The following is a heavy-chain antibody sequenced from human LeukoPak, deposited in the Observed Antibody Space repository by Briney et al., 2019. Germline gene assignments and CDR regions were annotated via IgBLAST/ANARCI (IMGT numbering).Heavy chain of an antibody. V-gene: IGHV1-69*05. D-gene: IGHD1-26*01. J-gene: IGHJ4*02. CDR3: ASSGVGATNEIDY. Sequence: SVKVSCKASGGTFSSYAISWVRQAPGQGLEWMGRIIPIFGTANYAQKFQGRVTITTDESTSTAYMELSSVTAADTAVYYCASSGVGATNEIDYWGQGTLVTVSS. CDR1: GGTFSSYA. CDR2: IIPIFGTA.